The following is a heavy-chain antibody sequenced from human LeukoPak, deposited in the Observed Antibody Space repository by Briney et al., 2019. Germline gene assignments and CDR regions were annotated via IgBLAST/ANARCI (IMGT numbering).Heavy chain of an antibody. Sequence: GGSRRLSCAASGFTFSSYAMSWVRQAPGKGLEWVSTVSGGGGTTYYADSVKGRFTISRDNSKNTLFLQMNSLRAEDTAIYYCAKDMGYCSSATCYGLDYWGQGTLVTVSS. CDR3: AKDMGYCSSATCYGLDY. J-gene: IGHJ4*02. V-gene: IGHV3-23*01. CDR1: GFTFSSYA. D-gene: IGHD2-2*01. CDR2: VSGGGGTT.